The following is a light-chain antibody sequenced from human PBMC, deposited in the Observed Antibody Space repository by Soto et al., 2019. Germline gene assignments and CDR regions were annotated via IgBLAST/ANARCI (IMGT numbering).Light chain of an antibody. Sequence: EIVMTQSPATLSVSPGERATLSCRASQSVSSDLAWYQQKPGQTPSLLIYAASTRATGIPARFSGSGSGTEFTLTISSLQSDGFAVYYCQQYRNWPRTFGRGTKVEI. J-gene: IGKJ1*01. CDR1: QSVSSD. V-gene: IGKV3-15*01. CDR3: QQYRNWPRT. CDR2: AAS.